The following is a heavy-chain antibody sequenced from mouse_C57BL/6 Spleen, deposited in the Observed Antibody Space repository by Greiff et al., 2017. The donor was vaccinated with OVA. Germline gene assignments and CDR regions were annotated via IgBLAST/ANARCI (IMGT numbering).Heavy chain of an antibody. D-gene: IGHD1-1*01. Sequence: QVQLQQSGAELARPGASVKLSCKASGYTFTSYGISWVKQRTGQGLEWIGEIYPRSGNTYYNETFKGKATLTADKSSSTAYMELSSLTSEDSAVYFCASKNGNRTYNLDYWGQGTTLTVSS. V-gene: IGHV1-81*01. J-gene: IGHJ2*01. CDR1: GYTFTSYG. CDR3: ASKNGNRTYNLDY. CDR2: IYPRSGNT.